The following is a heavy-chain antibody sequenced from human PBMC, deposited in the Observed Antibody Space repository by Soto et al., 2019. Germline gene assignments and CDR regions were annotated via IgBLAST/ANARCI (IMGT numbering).Heavy chain of an antibody. V-gene: IGHV4-39*01. CDR2: IYYSGST. D-gene: IGHD2-15*01. CDR3: ARQNRGDIVVVVAATLGWFDP. J-gene: IGHJ5*02. CDR1: GGSISSSSYY. Sequence: SETLSLTCTVSGGSISSSSYYWGWIRQPPGKGLEWIGSIYYSGSTYYNPSLKSRVTISVDTSKNQYSLKLSSVTAADKAVYYCARQNRGDIVVVVAATLGWFDPWGQGTLVTVSS.